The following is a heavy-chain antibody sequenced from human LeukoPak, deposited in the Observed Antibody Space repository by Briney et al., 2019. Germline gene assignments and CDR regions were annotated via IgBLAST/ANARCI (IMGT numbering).Heavy chain of an antibody. CDR2: MNPNSGNT. D-gene: IGHD6-19*01. J-gene: IGHJ5*02. Sequence: GASVKVSCKASGYTFTSYDINWVRQATGQGLEWMGWMNPNSGNTGYAQKFQGRVTMTRNTSITTAYMELSSLRSEDTAVYYCARGYSSGWYGWFDPWGQGTLLTVSS. CDR3: ARGYSSGWYGWFDP. CDR1: GYTFTSYD. V-gene: IGHV1-8*01.